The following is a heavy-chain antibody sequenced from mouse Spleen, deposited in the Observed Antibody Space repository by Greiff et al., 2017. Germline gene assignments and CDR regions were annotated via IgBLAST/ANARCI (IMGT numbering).Heavy chain of an antibody. CDR2: IYPGDGDT. J-gene: IGHJ2*01. CDR1: GYAFSSYW. Sequence: VQLVESGAELVKPGASVKISCKASGYAFSSYWMNWVKQRPGKGLEWIGQIYPGDGDTNYNGKFKGKATLTADKSSSTAYMQLSSLTSEDSAVYFCARSRYGENYFDYWGQGTTLTVSS. V-gene: IGHV1-80*01. CDR3: ARSRYGENYFDY. D-gene: IGHD2-14*01.